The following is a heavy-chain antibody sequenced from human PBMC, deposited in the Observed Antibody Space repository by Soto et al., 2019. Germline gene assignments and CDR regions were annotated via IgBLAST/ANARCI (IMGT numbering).Heavy chain of an antibody. CDR2: VSGSGSSP. D-gene: IGHD5-18*01. Sequence: EEQLLESGGGLVQPGGSLRLSCAATGFNFGSYAMGWVRQAPGKGLEWVSGVSGSGSSPYYADSMKGPLTISKDKSKNTLYLNMNNLSSEDTAVYFCVKGKESGYRGAFDSWGQGTMVTVSS. V-gene: IGHV3-23*01. CDR1: GFNFGSYA. J-gene: IGHJ4*02. CDR3: VKGKESGYRGAFDS.